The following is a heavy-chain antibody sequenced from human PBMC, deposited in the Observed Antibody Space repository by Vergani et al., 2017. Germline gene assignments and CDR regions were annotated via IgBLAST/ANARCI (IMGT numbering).Heavy chain of an antibody. CDR1: GFSLSTSGVG. CDR2: IYWDDDK. J-gene: IGHJ4*02. V-gene: IGHV2-5*02. CDR3: AHRNIVVVPAGGYFDY. Sequence: QITLKESGPTLVKPTQTLTLTCTFSGFSLSTSGVGVGWIRQPPGKALEWLALIYWDDDKRYSPSLKSRLTITKDTSKNQVVLTMTNMDPVDTATYYCAHRNIVVVPAGGYFDYWGQGTLVTVSS. D-gene: IGHD2-2*01.